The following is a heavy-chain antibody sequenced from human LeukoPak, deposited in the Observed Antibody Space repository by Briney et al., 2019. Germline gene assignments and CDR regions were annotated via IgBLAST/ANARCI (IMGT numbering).Heavy chain of an antibody. J-gene: IGHJ6*03. CDR1: DGSFSGYY. V-gene: IGHV4-34*01. CDR3: ARGYCSSIHCFVVGYHYYYMDV. CDR2: INHSAVT. D-gene: IGHD2-2*01. Sequence: SETLTLTCAVYDGSFSGYYWRWVRQPPGKGLEWIVEINHSAVTNYNPSLKRRVTISVDTSKNQFSLKVNSVTAADTGVYYCARGYCSSIHCFVVGYHYYYMDVWDKGATVIVSS.